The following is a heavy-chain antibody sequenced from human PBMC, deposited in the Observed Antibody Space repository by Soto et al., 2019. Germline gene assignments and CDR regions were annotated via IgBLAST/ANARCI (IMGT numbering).Heavy chain of an antibody. V-gene: IGHV5-10-1*01. J-gene: IGHJ5*02. D-gene: IGHD3-16*02. Sequence: PGESLKISCKGSGYSFTSYCMSWVRQMPGKGLEWMGRIDPSDSYTNYSPSFQGHVTISAYKSISTAYLQWSSLKVSDTAMYYCASLLLSRVDFDPWGQGTLVTVSS. CDR1: GYSFTSYC. CDR3: ASLLLSRVDFDP. CDR2: IDPSDSYT.